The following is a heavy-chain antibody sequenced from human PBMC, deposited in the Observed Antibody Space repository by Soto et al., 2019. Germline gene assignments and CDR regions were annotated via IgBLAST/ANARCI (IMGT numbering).Heavy chain of an antibody. CDR2: INHSGST. Sequence: QVQLQQWGAGLLKPSETLSLTCAVYGGSFSGYYWSWIRQPPGKGLEWIGEINHSGSTNYNPSLKRRVTISVDTSKNQFSLKLSSVTAADTAVYYCARGGDIVVVVAAQYFDYWGQGTLVTVSS. D-gene: IGHD2-15*01. CDR1: GGSFSGYY. V-gene: IGHV4-34*01. CDR3: ARGGDIVVVVAAQYFDY. J-gene: IGHJ4*02.